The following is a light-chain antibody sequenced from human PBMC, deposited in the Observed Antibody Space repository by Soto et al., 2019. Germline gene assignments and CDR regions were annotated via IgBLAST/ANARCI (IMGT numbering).Light chain of an antibody. CDR1: QSISSW. V-gene: IGKV1-5*03. CDR3: QQYESYPMT. Sequence: DSQMTQYPSTLSASIGDRVTITCRAGQSISSWLARYQQKPGKAPKLLISKASTLQSGVPPRFSGSGSGTEFALTISSLQPDDFATYYCQQYESYPMTFGGGTKV. CDR2: KAS. J-gene: IGKJ4*01.